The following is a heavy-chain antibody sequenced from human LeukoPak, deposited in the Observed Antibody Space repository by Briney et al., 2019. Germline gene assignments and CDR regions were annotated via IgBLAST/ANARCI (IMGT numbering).Heavy chain of an antibody. J-gene: IGHJ4*02. V-gene: IGHV3-23*01. D-gene: IGHD2/OR15-2a*01. Sequence: GGSLRLSCAASGFTFSSYAMGWVRQAPGKGLEWVSAISGSGGSTYYADSVKDRFTISRDNSKNTLYLQMNSLRAEDTATFYCAKDRPLSMGYPPWYFDYWGQGTLVTVSS. CDR1: GFTFSSYA. CDR3: AKDRPLSMGYPPWYFDY. CDR2: ISGSGGST.